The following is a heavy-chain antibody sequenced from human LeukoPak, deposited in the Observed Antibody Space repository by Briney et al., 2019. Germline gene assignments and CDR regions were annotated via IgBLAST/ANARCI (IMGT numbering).Heavy chain of an antibody. J-gene: IGHJ6*03. Sequence: SQTLSLTCAISGDSVSSNSAAWNWIRQSPSRGLEWLGRTYYRSKWYNDYAVSVKSRITINPDTSKNQFSLQLNSVTPEDTAVYYCARERGVVPAAIRGYYYYYYMDVWAKGPRSPSP. D-gene: IGHD2-2*01. V-gene: IGHV6-1*01. CDR1: GDSVSSNSAA. CDR3: ARERGVVPAAIRGYYYYYYMDV. CDR2: TYYRSKWYN.